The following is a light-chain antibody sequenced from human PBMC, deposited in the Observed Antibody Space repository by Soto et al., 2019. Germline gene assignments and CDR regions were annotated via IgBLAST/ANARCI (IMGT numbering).Light chain of an antibody. CDR2: SNN. CDR3: AGWDDSLNGVV. CDR1: SSNIGGNT. V-gene: IGLV1-44*01. Sequence: QSVLTQPPSASGTPGQRVTISCSGSSSNIGGNTVNWYQQLPGTAPKLLIYSNNQRPSGVPDRFSGSKSGTSASLAISGLQSEDEADYYCAGWDDSLNGVVFSGGTKLTVL. J-gene: IGLJ2*01.